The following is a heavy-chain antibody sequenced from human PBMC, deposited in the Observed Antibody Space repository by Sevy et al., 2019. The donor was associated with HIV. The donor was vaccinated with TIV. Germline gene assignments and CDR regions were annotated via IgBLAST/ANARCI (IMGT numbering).Heavy chain of an antibody. J-gene: IGHJ3*01. CDR1: GFIFTTYS. CDR2: ISGSSNYI. D-gene: IGHD6-19*01. V-gene: IGHV3-21*01. CDR3: ARRLVSWDGFDF. Sequence: GGSLRLSCAASGFIFTTYSMNWVRQAPGKGLEWVSFISGSSNYIYYADSVKGRFTISRDNAKNSLYLQMNSLRAEDTAVYYCARRLVSWDGFDFWGQGTMVTVSS.